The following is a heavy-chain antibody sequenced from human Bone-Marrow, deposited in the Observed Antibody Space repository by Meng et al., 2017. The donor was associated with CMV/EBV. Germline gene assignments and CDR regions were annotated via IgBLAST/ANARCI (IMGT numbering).Heavy chain of an antibody. CDR3: ARGSTYSSSPFFDY. Sequence: SETLSLTCTVSGGSVSSSSYYWSWIRQPPGKGLEWIGCIYNSGSTNYNPSLKSRVTISVDTSKNQFSLKLSSVTAADTAVYYCARGSTYSSSPFFDYWGQGTLVTASS. CDR1: GGSVSSSSYY. D-gene: IGHD6-19*01. V-gene: IGHV4-61*01. CDR2: IYNSGST. J-gene: IGHJ4*02.